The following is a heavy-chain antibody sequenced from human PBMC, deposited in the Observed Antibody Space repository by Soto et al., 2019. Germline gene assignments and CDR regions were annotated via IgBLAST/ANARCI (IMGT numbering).Heavy chain of an antibody. V-gene: IGHV5-51*01. CDR1: GYNFANHW. Sequence: EVQLVQSGAEVKKPGESLRISCKGFGYNFANHWIGWVRQMPGQGLEWMGIIYPFDFDTKYNPSFRGLVTISADKSINTAYLQWNSLRASDTAIYYCARQTWTDPSYPHSEMDVWGQGTTVTVSS. J-gene: IGHJ6*02. D-gene: IGHD2-21*01. CDR3: ARQTWTDPSYPHSEMDV. CDR2: IYPFDFDT.